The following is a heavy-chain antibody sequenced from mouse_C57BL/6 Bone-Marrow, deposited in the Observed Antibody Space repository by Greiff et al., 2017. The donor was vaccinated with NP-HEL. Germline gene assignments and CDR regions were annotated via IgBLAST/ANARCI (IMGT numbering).Heavy chain of an antibody. CDR3: ARDDSTYWYFDV. V-gene: IGHV1-82*01. CDR2: IYPGDGDT. J-gene: IGHJ1*03. CDR1: GYAFSSSW. Sequence: QVQLKESGPELVKPGASVKISCKASGYAFSSSWMNWVKQRPGKGLEWIGRIYPGDGDTNYNGKFKGKATLTADKSSSTAYMQLSSLTSEDSAVYFCARDDSTYWYFDVWGTGTTVTVSS. D-gene: IGHD2-4*01.